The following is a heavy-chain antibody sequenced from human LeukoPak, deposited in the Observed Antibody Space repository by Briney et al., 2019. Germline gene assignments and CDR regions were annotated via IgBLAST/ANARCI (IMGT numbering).Heavy chain of an antibody. CDR2: MNPNSGNT. V-gene: IGHV1-8*01. Sequence: ASVKVPCKASGYTFTSYDINWVRQATGQGLEWMGWMNPNSGNTGYAQKFQGRVTMTRNTSISTAYMELSSLRSEDTAVYYCARVISSWYYYYYMDVWGKGTTVTVSS. D-gene: IGHD6-13*01. CDR3: ARVISSWYYYYYMDV. J-gene: IGHJ6*03. CDR1: GYTFTSYD.